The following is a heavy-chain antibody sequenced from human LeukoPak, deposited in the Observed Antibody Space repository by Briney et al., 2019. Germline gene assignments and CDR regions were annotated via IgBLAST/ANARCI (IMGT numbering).Heavy chain of an antibody. D-gene: IGHD6-19*01. Sequence: PGGSLRLSCAASGFTVSSNYMRWVRQAPGKGLEWVSVIHSDGSTHYADFVKGRFTISRDNSKNTLYLQMNSLRAEDTAVYYCAKAGSSGWFFDYWGQGTLVTVSS. J-gene: IGHJ4*02. CDR3: AKAGSSGWFFDY. CDR1: GFTVSSNY. CDR2: IHSDGST. V-gene: IGHV3-53*01.